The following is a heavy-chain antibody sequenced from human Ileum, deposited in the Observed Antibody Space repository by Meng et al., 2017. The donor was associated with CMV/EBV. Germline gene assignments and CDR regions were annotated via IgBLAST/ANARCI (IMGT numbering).Heavy chain of an antibody. Sequence: SGFTFNNYWMHWVRQAPGEVLVWVSGIDGDGNNIRYADSAKGRFTISRDNAKNTLYLQMNSPRAEDTAVYYCAREVITPGQYFFEYWGQGTLVTVSS. CDR1: GFTFNNYW. D-gene: IGHD2/OR15-2a*01. V-gene: IGHV3-74*01. CDR3: AREVITPGQYFFEY. J-gene: IGHJ4*02. CDR2: IDGDGNNI.